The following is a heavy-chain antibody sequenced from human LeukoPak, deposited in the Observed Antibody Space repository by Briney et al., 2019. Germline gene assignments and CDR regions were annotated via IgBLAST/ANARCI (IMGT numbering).Heavy chain of an antibody. CDR3: ARDSSGWPY. CDR2: IIPILGIA. J-gene: IGHJ4*02. V-gene: IGHV1-69*04. Sequence: SVKVSCKASGGTFSSYAISWVRQAPGQGLEWMGRIIPILGIANYAQRFQGRVTITADKSTSTAYMELSSLRSEDTAVYYCARDSSGWPYWGQGTLVTVSS. CDR1: GGTFSSYA. D-gene: IGHD6-19*01.